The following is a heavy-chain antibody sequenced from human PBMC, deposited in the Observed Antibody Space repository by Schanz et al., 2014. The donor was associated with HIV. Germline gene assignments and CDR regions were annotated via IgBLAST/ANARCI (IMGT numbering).Heavy chain of an antibody. CDR3: ARGGIWEWDQPDFDY. V-gene: IGHV3-33*08. Sequence: EYLVESGGGLVQPGGSLRLSCAASGFTFSSYWMHWVRQAPGKGLEWVAVIWNDGTNKYHADSVKGRFTISRDNSRNKVDLQMNSLRAEDTAVYYCARGGIWEWDQPDFDYWGQGTLVTVSS. J-gene: IGHJ4*02. CDR2: IWNDGTNK. CDR1: GFTFSSYW. D-gene: IGHD2-15*01.